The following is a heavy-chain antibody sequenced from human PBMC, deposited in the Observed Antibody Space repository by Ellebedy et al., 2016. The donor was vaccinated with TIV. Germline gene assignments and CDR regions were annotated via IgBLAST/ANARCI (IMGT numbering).Heavy chain of an antibody. CDR3: ARQALTRGNWFDP. CDR1: GGTFSSYA. D-gene: IGHD3-3*02. J-gene: IGHJ5*02. V-gene: IGHV1-69*06. Sequence: AASVKVSCKASGGTFSSYAISWVRQAPGQGLEWMGWIIPIFGTANYAQKFQGRVTITADKSTNTVYMELSSLRSEDTAVYYCARQALTRGNWFDPWGQGTLVTVSS. CDR2: IIPIFGTA.